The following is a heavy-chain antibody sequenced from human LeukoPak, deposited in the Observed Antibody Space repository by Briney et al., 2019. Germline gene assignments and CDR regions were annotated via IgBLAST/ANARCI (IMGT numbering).Heavy chain of an antibody. D-gene: IGHD6-6*01. CDR2: IYSGGST. CDR3: ARGSSREARPFDY. CDR1: GGSIRSSSYY. Sequence: SETLSLTCTVSGGSIRSSSYYWAWIRQPPGKGLQWIGSIYSGGSTYYNPSLNSRVTISLDTSKNQFSLKLSSVTAADTAVYYCARGSSREARPFDYWGQGTLVTVSS. J-gene: IGHJ4*02. V-gene: IGHV4-39*07.